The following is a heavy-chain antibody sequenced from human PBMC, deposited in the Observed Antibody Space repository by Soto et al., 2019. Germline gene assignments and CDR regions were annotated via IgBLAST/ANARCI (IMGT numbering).Heavy chain of an antibody. CDR1: GFTFSDYY. D-gene: IGHD2-8*01. J-gene: IGHJ6*02. Sequence: PGGSLRLSCAASGFTFSDYYMSWIRQAPGKGLEWVSYISSSGSTIYYADSVKGRFTISRDNAKNSLYLQMNSLRAEDTAVYYCAREVYSFFLPTYYYYYVMDVSGQVTTVTVTS. CDR2: ISSSGSTI. V-gene: IGHV3-11*01. CDR3: AREVYSFFLPTYYYYYVMDV.